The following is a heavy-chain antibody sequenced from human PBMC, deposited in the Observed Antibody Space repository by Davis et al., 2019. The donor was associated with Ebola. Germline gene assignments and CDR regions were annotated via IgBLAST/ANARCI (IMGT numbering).Heavy chain of an antibody. D-gene: IGHD2-2*01. CDR3: ASTLLESHAIFDY. Sequence: PSETLSLTCTVSGASISRHYWSWIRQPPGQGLEWIGCFYYSGSTNYNPSLKSRVTISVDRSKNQFSLKLTSVTAADTAVYYCASTLLESHAIFDYWGQGTLVTVSS. J-gene: IGHJ4*02. CDR2: FYYSGST. CDR1: GASISRHY. V-gene: IGHV4-59*11.